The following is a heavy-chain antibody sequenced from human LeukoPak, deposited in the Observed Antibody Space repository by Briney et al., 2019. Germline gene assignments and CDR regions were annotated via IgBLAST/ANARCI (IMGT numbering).Heavy chain of an antibody. D-gene: IGHD4-17*01. Sequence: PGGSLRVSCAASGFTFSTYFMHWVRQAPGKGLVWVSRINGDGKSTTYADSVMGRFTISRDNAKNTLYLQMNSLRAEDTAVYYCARELYGPDYWGQGTL. CDR2: INGDGKST. J-gene: IGHJ4*02. V-gene: IGHV3-74*01. CDR1: GFTFSTYF. CDR3: ARELYGPDY.